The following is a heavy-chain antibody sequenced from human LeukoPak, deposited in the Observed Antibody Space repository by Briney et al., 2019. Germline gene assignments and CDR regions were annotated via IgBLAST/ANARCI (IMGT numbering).Heavy chain of an antibody. V-gene: IGHV4-59*12. CDR1: GGSISSYY. J-gene: IGHJ3*02. CDR2: IYYSGST. Sequence: PSETLSLTCTVSGGSISSYYWSWIRQPPGKGLEWIGYIYYSGSTNYNPSLKSRVTISVDRSKNQFSLKLSSVTAADTAVYYCARDLVGYYDSSGYFDIWGQGTMVTVSS. D-gene: IGHD3-22*01. CDR3: ARDLVGYYDSSGYFDI.